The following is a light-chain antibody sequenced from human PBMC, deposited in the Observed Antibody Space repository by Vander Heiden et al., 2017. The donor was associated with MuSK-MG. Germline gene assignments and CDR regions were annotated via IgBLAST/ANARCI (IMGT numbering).Light chain of an antibody. J-gene: IGLJ3*02. CDR2: EVN. CDR3: SSYGGSDG. Sequence: QSALTQPPSASGSPGQSVTISCTGTSSDIGNYNYVSWYQQHPGKAPKLMIYEVNKRPSGVPDRFSGSKSGNTASLTVSGLQTEDEADYYCSSYGGSDGFGGGTKLTVL. V-gene: IGLV2-8*01. CDR1: SSDIGNYNY.